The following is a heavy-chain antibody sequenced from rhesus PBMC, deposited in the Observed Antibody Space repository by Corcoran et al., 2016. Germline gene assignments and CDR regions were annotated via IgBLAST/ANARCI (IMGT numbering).Heavy chain of an antibody. CDR3: ARVMGLYWYFEL. CDR2: IYWNDNK. V-gene: IGHV2-95*01. J-gene: IGHJ2*01. D-gene: IGHD1-44*01. Sequence: QVTLKESGPALVKATQTLTLTCTFSGFAFTASGTGVGWIRQPPEKALEWLANIYWNDNKYDSTYLKRRLTISRDTSKNQIFLTMTDMDPLDTATYYCARVMGLYWYFELWGPGTPVTVSS. CDR1: GFAFTASGTG.